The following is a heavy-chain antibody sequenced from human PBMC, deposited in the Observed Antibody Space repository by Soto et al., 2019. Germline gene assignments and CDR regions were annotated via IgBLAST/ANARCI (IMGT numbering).Heavy chain of an antibody. D-gene: IGHD3-16*01. CDR2: ISPYTGNT. J-gene: IGHJ6*02. CDR1: GYIFVNYG. V-gene: IGHV1-18*01. Sequence: QVQLVQSGDEVKKPGASVKVSCKASGYIFVNYGIAWVRQAPGQGLEWMGWISPYTGNTHSASKVQCRLTMTKDTSTSTAYIDLGSLTSHDTAVYYCVMVDNYVTPSPQDVWGQGTTVTVSS. CDR3: VMVDNYVTPSPQDV.